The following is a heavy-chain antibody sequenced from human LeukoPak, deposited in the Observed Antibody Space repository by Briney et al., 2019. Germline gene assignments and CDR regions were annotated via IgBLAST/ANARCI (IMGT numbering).Heavy chain of an antibody. Sequence: GGSLRLSCAASGFTFSSYAMSWVRQAPGKGLEWVSAISGSGGSTYYADSVKGRFTISRDNSKNTLYLQMNSLRAEDTAVYYCARVPMVRGIAIAEADYWGQGTLVTVSS. CDR3: ARVPMVRGIAIAEADY. J-gene: IGHJ4*02. CDR2: ISGSGGST. V-gene: IGHV3-23*01. CDR1: GFTFSSYA. D-gene: IGHD3-10*01.